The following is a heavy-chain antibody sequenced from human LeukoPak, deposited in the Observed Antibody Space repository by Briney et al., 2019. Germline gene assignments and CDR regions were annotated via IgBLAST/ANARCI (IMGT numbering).Heavy chain of an antibody. D-gene: IGHD1/OR15-1a*01. CDR2: IRQDGREQ. Sequence: GGSLRLSCAASGFSFSSYWMSWVRQAPGKGLEWVANIRQDGREQNYVDSLRGRFTISRDNAKNSLYLQMSSLRAEDTAAYYCVVTTRSRGFDYWGQGTLVTVSS. V-gene: IGHV3-7*01. CDR1: GFSFSSYW. J-gene: IGHJ4*02. CDR3: VVTTRSRGFDY.